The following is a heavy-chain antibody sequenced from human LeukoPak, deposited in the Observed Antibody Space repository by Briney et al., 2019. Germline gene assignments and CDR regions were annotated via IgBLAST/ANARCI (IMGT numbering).Heavy chain of an antibody. CDR3: AKARGGGGYFDWLFPSPGY. D-gene: IGHD3-9*01. J-gene: IGHJ4*02. CDR2: IRYDGSNK. Sequence: PGGSLRLSCAASGFTFSSYGMHWVRQAPGKGLEWVAFIRYDGSNKYYADSVKGRFTISRDNSKNTLYLQMNSLRAEDTAVYYCAKARGGGGYFDWLFPSPGYWGQGALVTVSS. V-gene: IGHV3-30*02. CDR1: GFTFSSYG.